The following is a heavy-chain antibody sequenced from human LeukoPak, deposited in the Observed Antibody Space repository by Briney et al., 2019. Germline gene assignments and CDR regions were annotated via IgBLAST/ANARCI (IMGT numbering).Heavy chain of an antibody. D-gene: IGHD3-10*01. CDR3: ARLPSGTLNPPYDY. Sequence: PSETLSLTCTVSGGSISSYYWSWIRQPPGKGLEWIGYIYYSGSTNYNPSLKSRVTISVDTSKNQFSLKLTSVTAADTAVYYYARLPSGTLNPPYDYWGQGSLVTVSS. CDR1: GGSISSYY. CDR2: IYYSGST. J-gene: IGHJ4*02. V-gene: IGHV4-59*08.